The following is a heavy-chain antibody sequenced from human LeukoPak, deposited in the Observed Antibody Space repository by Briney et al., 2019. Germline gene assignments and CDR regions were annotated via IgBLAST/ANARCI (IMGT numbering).Heavy chain of an antibody. D-gene: IGHD3-22*01. CDR1: GFTFSSHS. Sequence: GGSLRLSCAASGFTFSSHSMNWVRQAPGKGLEWVSVIYSGGSTYYADSVKGRFTISRHNSKNTLYLQMNSLRAEDTAVYYCASSSHYYDSSGYYYGGAFDIWGQGTMVTVSS. CDR3: ASSSHYYDSSGYYYGGAFDI. V-gene: IGHV3-53*04. CDR2: IYSGGST. J-gene: IGHJ3*02.